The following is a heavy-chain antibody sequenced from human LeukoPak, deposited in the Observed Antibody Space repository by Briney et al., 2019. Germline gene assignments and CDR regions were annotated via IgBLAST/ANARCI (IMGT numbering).Heavy chain of an antibody. CDR3: ARQGSSWYPDY. J-gene: IGHJ4*02. CDR1: GYRFTSYW. Sequence: HGESLKISCKGSGYRFTSYWIGWVRQMPGKGLEWMGIIYPGDSDTRYSPSFQGQVTISADKSISTAYLQWSSLKASDTPMYYCARQGSSWYPDYWSQGTLVTVSS. CDR2: IYPGDSDT. D-gene: IGHD6-13*01. V-gene: IGHV5-51*01.